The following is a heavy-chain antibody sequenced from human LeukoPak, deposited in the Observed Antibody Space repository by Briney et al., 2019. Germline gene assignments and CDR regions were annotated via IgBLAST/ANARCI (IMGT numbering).Heavy chain of an antibody. CDR2: IYYSGST. V-gene: IGHV4-59*08. CDR3: ACQTNDAFDI. J-gene: IGHJ3*02. CDR1: GGSISSHY. Sequence: SETLSLTCTVSGGSISSHYWSWIRQPPGKGLEWIGYIYYSGSTNYNPSLKSRVTISVDTSKNQFSLKLSSVTAADTAVYYCACQTNDAFDIWGQGTMVTVSS.